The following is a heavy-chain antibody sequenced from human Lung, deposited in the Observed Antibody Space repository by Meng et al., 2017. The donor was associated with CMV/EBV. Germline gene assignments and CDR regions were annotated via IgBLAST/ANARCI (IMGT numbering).Heavy chain of an antibody. Sequence: ASVXVSXKVSGYTLTELSRHWVRQAPGKGLEWMGCFDPEGGETIYTPHFQGRVTMTEDTSTDTAYMELSSLTSEDTAVYYGATGHDDNRGYYSRTLSYSGQGXLVTVSS. CDR3: ATGHDDNRGYYSRTLSY. J-gene: IGHJ4*02. CDR1: GYTLTELS. CDR2: FDPEGGET. V-gene: IGHV1-24*01. D-gene: IGHD3-22*01.